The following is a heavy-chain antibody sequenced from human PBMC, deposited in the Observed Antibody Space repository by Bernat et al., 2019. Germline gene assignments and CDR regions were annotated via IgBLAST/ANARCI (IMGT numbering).Heavy chain of an antibody. CDR3: AKDLSPSLYSSNWYYFDY. Sequence: VQLVESGGGLVKPGGSLRLSCAASGFTFSNAWMSWVRQAPGKGLEWVGRIKSKTDGGTTDYAAPVKGRFTISRDDSKNTLYLQMNSLRAEDTAVYYCAKDLSPSLYSSNWYYFDYWGQGTLVTVSS. V-gene: IGHV3-15*01. CDR2: IKSKTDGGTT. CDR1: GFTFSNAW. J-gene: IGHJ4*02. D-gene: IGHD6-13*01.